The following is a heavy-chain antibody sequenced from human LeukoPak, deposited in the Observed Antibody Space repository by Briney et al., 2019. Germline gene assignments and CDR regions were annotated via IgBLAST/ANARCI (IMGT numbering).Heavy chain of an antibody. CDR1: GYTFTSYG. J-gene: IGHJ4*02. CDR3: ARARWLRGALDY. CDR2: INPNSGGT. Sequence: ASVKVSCKASGYTFTSYGISWVRQAPGQGLEWMGWINPNSGGTNYAQKFQGWVTMTRDTSISTAYMELSRLRSDDTAVYYCARARWLRGALDYWGQGTLVTVSS. D-gene: IGHD3-10*01. V-gene: IGHV1-2*04.